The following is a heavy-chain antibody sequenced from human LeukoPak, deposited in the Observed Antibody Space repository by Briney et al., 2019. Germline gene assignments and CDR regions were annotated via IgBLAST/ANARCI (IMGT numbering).Heavy chain of an antibody. V-gene: IGHV4-30-2*01. CDR1: GGSISSGGYY. Sequence: SQTLSLTCTVSGGSISSGGYYWSWIRQPPGKGLEWIGYIYHSGSTYYNPSLKSRVTISVDRSKNQFSLKLSSVTAADTAVYYCVRVLYGLSNRFWFDPWGQGTLVTVSS. CDR2: IYHSGST. D-gene: IGHD2-2*02. J-gene: IGHJ5*02. CDR3: VRVLYGLSNRFWFDP.